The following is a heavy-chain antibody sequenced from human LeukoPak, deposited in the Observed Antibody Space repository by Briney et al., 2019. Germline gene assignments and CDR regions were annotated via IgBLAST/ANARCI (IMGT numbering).Heavy chain of an antibody. J-gene: IGHJ3*02. CDR2: IIPIFGTA. CDR3: AATEGLIAAAVHDAFDI. Sequence: SVKVSCKASGGTFSSYAISWVRQAPGQGLEWMGGIIPIFGTANYAQKFQGRVTITADESTSTAYMELSSLRSEDTAVYYCAATEGLIAAAVHDAFDIWGQGAMVTVSS. V-gene: IGHV1-69*13. D-gene: IGHD6-13*01. CDR1: GGTFSSYA.